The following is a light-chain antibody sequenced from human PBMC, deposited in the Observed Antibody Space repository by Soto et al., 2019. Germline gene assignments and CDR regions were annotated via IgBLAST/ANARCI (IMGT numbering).Light chain of an antibody. Sequence: QSVLTQPPSVSGAPGQRVTISCTGGSPNFGAGYDVHWYQQLPGTAPKLLIHTNTNRPSGVPDRFSGSKSDTSASLAITGLQAEDEADYYCQSYDSSLSRYVFGTGTKLTVL. CDR1: SPNFGAGYD. CDR3: QSYDSSLSRYV. V-gene: IGLV1-40*01. CDR2: TNT. J-gene: IGLJ1*01.